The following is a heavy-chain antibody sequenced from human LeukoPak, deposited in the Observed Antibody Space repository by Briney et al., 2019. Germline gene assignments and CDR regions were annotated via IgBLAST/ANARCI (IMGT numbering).Heavy chain of an antibody. V-gene: IGHV4-34*01. Sequence: SETLSLTCAVYGGSFSGYYWSWIRQPPGKGLEWIGEINHSGSTNYNPSLKSRVTISVDTSKNQFSLELSSVTAADTAVYYCARRSSFGIVGAIDYWGQGTLVTVSS. D-gene: IGHD1-26*01. CDR3: ARRSSFGIVGAIDY. CDR1: GGSFSGYY. J-gene: IGHJ4*02. CDR2: INHSGST.